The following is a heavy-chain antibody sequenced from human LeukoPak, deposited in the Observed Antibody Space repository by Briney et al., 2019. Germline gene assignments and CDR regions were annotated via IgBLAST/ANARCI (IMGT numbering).Heavy chain of an antibody. CDR1: GDSVSSNSAA. CDR2: TYYRSKWYN. D-gene: IGHD6-13*01. V-gene: IGHV6-1*01. Sequence: SQTLSLTCAISGDSVSSNSAAWNWIRQSPSRGLEWLGRTYYRSKWYNDYAVSVKSRITINPDTSKNQFSLQLNSVTPEDTAVYYCARDLSAYSPRYYYYYGMDVWGQGTLVTVSS. CDR3: ARDLSAYSPRYYYYYGMDV. J-gene: IGHJ6*02.